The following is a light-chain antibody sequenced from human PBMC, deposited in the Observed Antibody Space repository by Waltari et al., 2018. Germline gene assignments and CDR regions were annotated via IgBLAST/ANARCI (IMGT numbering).Light chain of an antibody. V-gene: IGKV3-11*01. Sequence: EIVLTQSPATLSLSPGDTATLSCRASQSVGSYLAWYQQRPGQPPRLLIYDASNRATGVPARFRGSGSGTDFTLTISSLGAEDFAVYYCQQRSNWTPHTFGQGARLEIK. J-gene: IGKJ2*01. CDR3: QQRSNWTPHT. CDR2: DAS. CDR1: QSVGSY.